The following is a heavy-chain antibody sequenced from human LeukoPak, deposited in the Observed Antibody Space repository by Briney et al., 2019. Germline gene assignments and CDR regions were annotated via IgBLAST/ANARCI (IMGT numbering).Heavy chain of an antibody. V-gene: IGHV3-23*01. Sequence: GGSLRLSCAASGFTFSSYGMSWVRQAPGKGLEWVSAISGGGGSTYYADSVKGRFTISRDNSKNTLYLQMNSLRAEDTAVYYCAKEQFNKYGSGSYGGFDYWGQGTLVTVSS. CDR2: ISGGGGST. CDR3: AKEQFNKYGSGSYGGFDY. J-gene: IGHJ4*02. D-gene: IGHD3-10*01. CDR1: GFTFSSYG.